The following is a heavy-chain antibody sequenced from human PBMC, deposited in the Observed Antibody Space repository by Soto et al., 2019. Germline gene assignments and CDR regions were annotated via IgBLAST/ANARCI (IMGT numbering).Heavy chain of an antibody. CDR2: MNPNNGNT. CDR1: GYTFTNDD. J-gene: IGHJ5*02. D-gene: IGHD1-26*01. Sequence: ASVKVSCKASGYTFTNDDVNWVRQAPGQGLEWMGWMNPNNGNTGYEQTFRGRVTMTRSTTISTAYMELSSRRTEDTAVYYCASASTTFTTDLKWIDPWGQGTLVTVSS. CDR3: ASASTTFTTDLKWIDP. V-gene: IGHV1-8*01.